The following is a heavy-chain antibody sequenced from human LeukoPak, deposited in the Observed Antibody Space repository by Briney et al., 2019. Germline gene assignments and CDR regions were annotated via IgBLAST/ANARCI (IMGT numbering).Heavy chain of an antibody. Sequence: GGSLRLSCAASGFTFSSHWMSWVRQAPGKGLEWEANIKHDGSEKYYVDSVKGRFTISRDNAENSLYLQMNSLSAEDAAVYYCARDYFDNSNWGVACDVWGQGTMVTVSS. V-gene: IGHV3-7*01. D-gene: IGHD7-27*01. CDR1: GFTFSSHW. J-gene: IGHJ3*01. CDR2: IKHDGSEK. CDR3: ARDYFDNSNWGVACDV.